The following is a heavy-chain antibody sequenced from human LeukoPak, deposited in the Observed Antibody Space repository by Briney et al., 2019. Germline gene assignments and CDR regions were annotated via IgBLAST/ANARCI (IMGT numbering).Heavy chain of an antibody. CDR2: IYHSGTT. CDR3: ARQRDSADYLDAFDV. Sequence: SETLSLTCTVSGGSIGSYYWSWIRQPPGKGLECIGDIYHSGTTNYNPSLKGRVTISADKSKNQFSLQLTSVTAADTAIYYCARQRDSADYLDAFDVWGQGTMVTVSS. V-gene: IGHV4-59*08. CDR1: GGSIGSYY. J-gene: IGHJ3*01. D-gene: IGHD4-17*01.